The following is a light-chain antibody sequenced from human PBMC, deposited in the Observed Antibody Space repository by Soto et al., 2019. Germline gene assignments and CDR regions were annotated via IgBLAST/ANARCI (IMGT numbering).Light chain of an antibody. CDR1: QSISSN. J-gene: IGKJ4*01. CDR3: QQYDDWPPHS. V-gene: IGKV3-15*01. CDR2: GAA. Sequence: EIVMTQSPATLSVAPGVRATLACRARQSISSNLIWYQQKPGQAPRLLIHGAATRATGIPARFSGRGSGTDFTLTNSSLQSEDSADYFCQQYDDWPPHSFGGGTRVEIK.